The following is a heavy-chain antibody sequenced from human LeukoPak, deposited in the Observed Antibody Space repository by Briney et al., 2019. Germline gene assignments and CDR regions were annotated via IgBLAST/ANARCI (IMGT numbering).Heavy chain of an antibody. J-gene: IGHJ5*02. CDR2: INPNSGVT. V-gene: IGHV1-2*02. Sequence: ASVKVSCKASGYTFTGCYMHWVRQAPGQGLEWMGWINPNSGVTMYAQNFQGRVTMTRDTSISTAYMDLSRLRSDDTAVYYCARGGDSSSWYGWFDPWGQGTLVTVSS. CDR3: ARGGDSSSWYGWFDP. D-gene: IGHD6-13*01. CDR1: GYTFTGCY.